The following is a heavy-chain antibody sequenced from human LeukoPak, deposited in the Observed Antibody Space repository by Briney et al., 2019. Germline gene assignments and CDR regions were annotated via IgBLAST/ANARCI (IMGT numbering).Heavy chain of an antibody. D-gene: IGHD3-3*01. CDR2: IKQDGSEK. CDR1: GFTFSSYW. Sequence: PGGSLRLSCAASGFTFSSYWMSWVRQAPGKGLEWVANIKQDGSEKYYVDSVKGRFTISRDNAKNSLYLQMNSLRAEDTAVYYCARVYSVFWSGYYSPWGQGTLVTVSS. V-gene: IGHV3-7*03. J-gene: IGHJ5*02. CDR3: ARVYSVFWSGYYSP.